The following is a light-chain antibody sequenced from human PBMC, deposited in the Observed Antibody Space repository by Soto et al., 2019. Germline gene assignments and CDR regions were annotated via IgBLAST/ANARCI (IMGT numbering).Light chain of an antibody. CDR3: QQYGSSPPLS. Sequence: EIVLTQSPGTLSLSPGERATLSCRASQNISKIYLAWYQQKPGQAPSLLIYGASSRATGIPDRFSGSGSGTDFTLTISRLEPEDFAVYYCQQYGSSPPLSFGGGTKVDIK. V-gene: IGKV3-20*01. CDR2: GAS. CDR1: QNISKIY. J-gene: IGKJ4*01.